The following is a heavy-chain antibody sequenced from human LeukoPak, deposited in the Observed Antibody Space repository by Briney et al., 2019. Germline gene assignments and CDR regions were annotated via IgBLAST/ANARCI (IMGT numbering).Heavy chain of an antibody. Sequence: ASVKVSCKASGGTFSSYAISWVRQAPGQGLGWMGGIIPIFGTANYAQKFQGRVTITADESTSTAYMELSSLRSEDTAVYYCATPAGYCSSTSCFSFDYWGQGTLVTVSS. J-gene: IGHJ4*02. CDR2: IIPIFGTA. V-gene: IGHV1-69*01. CDR3: ATPAGYCSSTSCFSFDY. D-gene: IGHD2-2*01. CDR1: GGTFSSYA.